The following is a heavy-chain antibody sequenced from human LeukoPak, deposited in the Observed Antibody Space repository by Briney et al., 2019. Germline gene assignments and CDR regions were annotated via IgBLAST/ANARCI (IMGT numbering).Heavy chain of an antibody. CDR3: ARGAGSSWFDP. D-gene: IGHD6-13*01. CDR2: INPNTGGT. CDR1: GYTFTTKY. J-gene: IGHJ5*02. Sequence: ASVKVSCKASGYTFTTKYIHWVRQAPGQGLEWMGLINPNTGGTQYAQNFQGRVAMTRDTSISTAYVELTSLRSDDTAVYYCARGAGSSWFDPWGQGTLVTVSS. V-gene: IGHV1-2*02.